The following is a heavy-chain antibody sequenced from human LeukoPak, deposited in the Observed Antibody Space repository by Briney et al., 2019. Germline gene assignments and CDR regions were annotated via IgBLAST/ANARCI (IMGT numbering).Heavy chain of an antibody. J-gene: IGHJ6*02. CDR3: ARETDDSSGYSYPYYYYGMDV. V-gene: IGHV4-61*02. CDR2: IYTSGST. Sequence: SETLSLTCTVSGGSISSGSYYWSWIRQPAGKGLEWIGRIYTSGSTNYNPPLKSRVTISVDTSKNQFSLKLSSVTAADTAVYYCARETDDSSGYSYPYYYYGMDVWGQGTTVTVSS. D-gene: IGHD3-22*01. CDR1: GGSISSGSYY.